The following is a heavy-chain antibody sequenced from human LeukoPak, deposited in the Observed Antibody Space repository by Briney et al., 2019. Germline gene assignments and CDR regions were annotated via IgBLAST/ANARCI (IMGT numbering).Heavy chain of an antibody. Sequence: GGPLRLSCAASGFTFSSYSMNWVRQAPGKGLEWVSSISSSSYIYYADSVKGRFTISRDNAKNSLYLQMNSLRAEDTAVYYCATNIVVVVAATVFDYWGQGTLDTVSS. CDR3: ATNIVVVVAATVFDY. V-gene: IGHV3-21*01. CDR2: ISSSSYI. J-gene: IGHJ4*02. D-gene: IGHD2-15*01. CDR1: GFTFSSYS.